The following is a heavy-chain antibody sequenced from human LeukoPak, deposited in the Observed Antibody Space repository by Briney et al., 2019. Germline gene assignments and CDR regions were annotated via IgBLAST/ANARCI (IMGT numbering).Heavy chain of an antibody. CDR2: FDPEDGET. D-gene: IGHD3-10*01. Sequence: ASVKVSCKVSGYTLTELSVHWVRQAPGKGLEWMGGFDPEDGETIYAQKFQGRVTMTEDTSTDTAYMELSSLRSEDTAVYYCATRSGPYLPFDPWGQGTLVTVSS. CDR3: ATRSGPYLPFDP. V-gene: IGHV1-24*01. CDR1: GYTLTELS. J-gene: IGHJ5*02.